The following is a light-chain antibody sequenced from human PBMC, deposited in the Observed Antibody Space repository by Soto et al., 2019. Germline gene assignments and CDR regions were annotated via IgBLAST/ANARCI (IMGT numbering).Light chain of an antibody. CDR2: KVS. V-gene: IGKV2-30*02. CDR3: LQGTHWPWT. CDR1: QSLIHSDGDTY. J-gene: IGKJ1*01. Sequence: DVVMTQSPLSLPVTLGQPASISCRSSQSLIHSDGDTYVNWFQQRPGQSPRRLIYKVSDRDSGVPARFSGSGSGTDFTLNISSVEAEDVAIYYCLQGTHWPWTFGQGTEVEIK.